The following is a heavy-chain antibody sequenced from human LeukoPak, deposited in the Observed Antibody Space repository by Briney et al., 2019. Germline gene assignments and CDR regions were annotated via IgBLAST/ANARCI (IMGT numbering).Heavy chain of an antibody. Sequence: SETLSLTCTVSGGSISSYYWSWIRQPPGKGLEWIGYIYYSGGTNYNPSLKSRVTISVDTSKNQFSLKLSSVTAADTAVYYCARSKWANFDYWGQGTLVTVSS. J-gene: IGHJ4*02. CDR2: IYYSGGT. V-gene: IGHV4-59*08. CDR1: GGSISSYY. CDR3: ARSKWANFDY. D-gene: IGHD2-8*01.